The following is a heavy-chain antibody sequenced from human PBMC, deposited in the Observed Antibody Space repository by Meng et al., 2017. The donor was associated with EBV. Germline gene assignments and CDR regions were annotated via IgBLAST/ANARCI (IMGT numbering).Heavy chain of an antibody. D-gene: IGHD3-10*01. V-gene: IGHV1-69*01. CDR3: ASESGRGFTPDF. CDR1: GGPFRSDA. CDR2: LIPMSGAP. J-gene: IGHJ4*02. Sequence: QVQVVQSGAEVERPGSSVKISCKTSGGPFRSDAVSWVRQGPGQGLEWLGGLIPMSGAPHYAQKFQDRVTITADEYTRTHYMELSSLRSDDTAMYYCASESGRGFTPDFWGQGTLVTVSS.